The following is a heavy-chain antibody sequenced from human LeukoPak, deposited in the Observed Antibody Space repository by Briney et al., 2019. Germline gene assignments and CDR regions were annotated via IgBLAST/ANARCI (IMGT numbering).Heavy chain of an antibody. V-gene: IGHV3-30-3*01. D-gene: IGHD1-26*01. CDR1: GFTFSRYA. CDR2: ISYDGANK. J-gene: IGHJ4*02. CDR3: AKEGEWELLGGYFDY. Sequence: SGGSLRLSCAASGFTFSRYAIHWVRQAPGKGLEWVTDISYDGANKYYADSVKGRFTISRDNSKNTLYLQMNSLRAEDTAVYYCAKEGEWELLGGYFDYWGQGTLVTVSS.